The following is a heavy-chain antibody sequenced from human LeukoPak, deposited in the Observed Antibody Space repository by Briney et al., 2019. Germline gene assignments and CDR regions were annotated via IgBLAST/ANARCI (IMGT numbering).Heavy chain of an antibody. Sequence: GGSLRLSCAASGFTFSSYGMSWVRQAPGKGLEWVSAISGSGRSTYYADSVKGRFSISRDSSKNILYLQMNSLRAEDTAVYYCAKDRCSNGVGCYYYYMDVWGKGTTVTISS. CDR3: AKDRCSNGVGCYYYYMDV. D-gene: IGHD2-8*01. J-gene: IGHJ6*03. V-gene: IGHV3-23*01. CDR1: GFTFSSYG. CDR2: ISGSGRST.